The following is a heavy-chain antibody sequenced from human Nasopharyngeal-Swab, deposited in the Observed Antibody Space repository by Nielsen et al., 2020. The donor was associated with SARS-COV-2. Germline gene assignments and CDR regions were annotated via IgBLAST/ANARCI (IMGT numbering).Heavy chain of an antibody. J-gene: IGHJ6*03. CDR2: VSYDGSNQ. V-gene: IGHV3-30-3*01. D-gene: IGHD3-10*01. Sequence: WIRQPSGKGLDWVAVVSYDGSNQYYGDSVQGRFTISRDTSKNTLFLQMNGLGPDDTAMYYCARDSKLLRFGKLSGYMDVWGTGTTVTVSS. CDR3: ARDSKLLRFGKLSGYMDV.